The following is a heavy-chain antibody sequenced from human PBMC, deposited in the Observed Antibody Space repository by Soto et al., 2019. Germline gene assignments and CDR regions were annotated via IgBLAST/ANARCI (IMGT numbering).Heavy chain of an antibody. D-gene: IGHD3-3*01. CDR1: GFTFSSYG. Sequence: QVQLVESGGGVVQPGRSLRLSCAASGFTFSSYGMHWVRQAPGKGLEWVAVISYDGSNKYYADSVKGRFTISRDNSKNTLYLQINSLRAEDTAVYYCAKDGGYYDFWSGYLYYYGMDVWGQGTTVTVSS. J-gene: IGHJ6*02. CDR3: AKDGGYYDFWSGYLYYYGMDV. CDR2: ISYDGSNK. V-gene: IGHV3-30*18.